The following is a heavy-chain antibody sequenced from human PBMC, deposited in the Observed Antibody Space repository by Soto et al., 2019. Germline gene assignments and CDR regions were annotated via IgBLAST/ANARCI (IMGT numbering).Heavy chain of an antibody. CDR1: GGTFSSYS. V-gene: IGHV1-18*04. J-gene: IGHJ3*02. Sequence: ASVKVSCKAPGGTFSSYSINWVRQAPGQGLEWMGRVGAKIGNTNFVRKLQGRVTMTTDTSTSTAYMELRSLRSDDTAVYYCARVGSGWYGDAFDIWGQGTMVTVSS. CDR3: ARVGSGWYGDAFDI. D-gene: IGHD6-19*01. CDR2: VGAKIGNT.